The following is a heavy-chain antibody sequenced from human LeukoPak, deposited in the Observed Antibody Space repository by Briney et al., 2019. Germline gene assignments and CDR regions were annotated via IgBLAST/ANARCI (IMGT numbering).Heavy chain of an antibody. Sequence: PSETLSLTCTVSGGSISSYYWSWIRQPPGKGLEWIGYIYYSGSTNYNPSLKSRVTISVDTYKTQFSLKLSSVTAADTAVYYCATYYDFWSGYLSWGQGTLVTVSS. CDR3: ATYYDFWSGYLS. J-gene: IGHJ4*02. CDR1: GGSISSYY. V-gene: IGHV4-59*01. CDR2: IYYSGST. D-gene: IGHD3-3*01.